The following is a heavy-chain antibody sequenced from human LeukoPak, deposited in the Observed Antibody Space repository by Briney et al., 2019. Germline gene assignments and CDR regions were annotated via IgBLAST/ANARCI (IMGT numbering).Heavy chain of an antibody. CDR1: GGSFSAFF. CDR3: ARQTGSGLFILP. D-gene: IGHD3/OR15-3a*01. CDR2: ISHNGTT. Sequence: SETLSLTCAVYGGSFSAFFWSWIRQSPGKGLEWIGEISHNGTTNYSPSLKSRITISVDSSKNQFSLRLTSVTAADTAVYYCARQTGSGLFILPGGQGTLVTVSS. J-gene: IGHJ4*02. V-gene: IGHV4-34*01.